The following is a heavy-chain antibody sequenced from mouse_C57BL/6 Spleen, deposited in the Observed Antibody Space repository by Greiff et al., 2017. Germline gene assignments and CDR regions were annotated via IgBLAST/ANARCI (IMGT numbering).Heavy chain of an antibody. CDR2: ILPGSGST. CDR1: GYTFTGYW. D-gene: IGHD2-4*01. J-gene: IGHJ3*01. CDR3: ARGADFDYDAGAY. V-gene: IGHV1-9*01. Sequence: QVQLKQSGAELMKPGASVKLSCKATGYTFTGYWIEWVKQRPGHGLEWIGEILPGSGSTNYNEKFKGKATFTADPSSNPACMRLSRLTTEDSAISYCARGADFDYDAGAYWGQGALVTVSA.